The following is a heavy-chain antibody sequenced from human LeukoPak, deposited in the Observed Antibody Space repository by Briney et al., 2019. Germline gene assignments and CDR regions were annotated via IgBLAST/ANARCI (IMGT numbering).Heavy chain of an antibody. Sequence: PGRSLRLSCAASGFTFDDYAMHWVRQAPGKGLEWASGISWNSGSIGYADSVKGRFTISRDNAKNSLYLQMNSLRAEDTALYYCAKGPPHGIAVAGVFDYWGQGTLVTVSS. CDR2: ISWNSGSI. V-gene: IGHV3-9*01. CDR1: GFTFDDYA. J-gene: IGHJ4*02. CDR3: AKGPPHGIAVAGVFDY. D-gene: IGHD6-19*01.